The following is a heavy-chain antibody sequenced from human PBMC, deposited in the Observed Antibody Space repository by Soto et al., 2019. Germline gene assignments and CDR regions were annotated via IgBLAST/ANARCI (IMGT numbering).Heavy chain of an antibody. CDR1: GDTFTSYD. V-gene: IGHV1-69*13. CDR3: ASFKDTAMVMSVFPYYYYGMDV. CDR2: INPIFGTA. Sequence: ASVKVSCKASGDTFTSYDINWVRQATGQGLEWMGWINPIFGTANYAQKFQGRVTMTADESTSTAYMELSSLRSEDTAVYYCASFKDTAMVMSVFPYYYYGMDVWGQGTTVTVSS. J-gene: IGHJ6*02. D-gene: IGHD5-18*01.